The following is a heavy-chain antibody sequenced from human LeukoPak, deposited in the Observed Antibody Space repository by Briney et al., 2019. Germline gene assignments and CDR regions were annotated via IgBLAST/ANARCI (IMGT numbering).Heavy chain of an antibody. D-gene: IGHD2-2*02. CDR1: RFTFSSYW. J-gene: IGHJ6*03. V-gene: IGHV3-7*01. Sequence: PGGSLRLSRAASRFTFSSYWMNWVRQAPGKGLEWVANIKQDESEKYYVDSVKGRFTISRDNAKNSLYLQMNNLRAEDMAVYYCARGGYCTSANCYTYSYYMDVWGKGTTVTVSS. CDR2: IKQDESEK. CDR3: ARGGYCTSANCYTYSYYMDV.